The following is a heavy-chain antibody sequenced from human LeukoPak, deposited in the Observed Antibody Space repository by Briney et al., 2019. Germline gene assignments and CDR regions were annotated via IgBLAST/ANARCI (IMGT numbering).Heavy chain of an antibody. Sequence: GGSLRLSCAASRFTFSSYAMSWVRQAPGKGLEWVSAISGSGGNTYHADSVKGRFTISRDNSKNTLYLQMNSLRAEDTAVYYCAKDRLELQFYFDYWGQGTLVTVSS. J-gene: IGHJ4*02. CDR2: ISGSGGNT. CDR3: AKDRLELQFYFDY. CDR1: RFTFSSYA. V-gene: IGHV3-23*01. D-gene: IGHD1-7*01.